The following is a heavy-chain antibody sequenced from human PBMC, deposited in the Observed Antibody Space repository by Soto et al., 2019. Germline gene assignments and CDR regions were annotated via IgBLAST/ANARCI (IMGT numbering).Heavy chain of an antibody. CDR1: NYAFRSYG. J-gene: IGHJ4*02. V-gene: IGHV1-18*01. CDR2: ISAGKGNT. Sequence: GASVKVSCKASNYAFRSYGIMWVRQAPGQGLEWMGWISAGKGNTKYAQKYQGRVTITRDTSASTAYMELSSLRSEDTAVYYCARDQGFRCDYIWGSYQSSPFDYWGQGTLVTVSS. D-gene: IGHD3-16*02. CDR3: ARDQGFRCDYIWGSYQSSPFDY.